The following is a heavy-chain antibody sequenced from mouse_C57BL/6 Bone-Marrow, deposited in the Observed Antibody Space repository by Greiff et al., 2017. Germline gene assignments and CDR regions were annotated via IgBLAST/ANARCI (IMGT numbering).Heavy chain of an antibody. CDR1: GYTFTSYT. D-gene: IGHD2-1*01. J-gene: IGHJ2*01. CDR3: ARQGIYYGSFDS. V-gene: IGHV1-4*01. CDR2: INPSSGYT. Sequence: VQLQESGAELARPGASVKMSCKASGYTFTSYTMHWVKQRPGQGLEWIGYINPSSGYTKYNQKFKDKATLTADKSSSTAYMQLSSLTSEDSAVYYCARQGIYYGSFDSWGQGTTLTVSS.